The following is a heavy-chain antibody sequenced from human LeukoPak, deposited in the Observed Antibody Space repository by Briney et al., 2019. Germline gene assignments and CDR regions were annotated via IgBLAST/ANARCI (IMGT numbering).Heavy chain of an antibody. CDR1: GGTFISYA. CDR2: IIPMFGTA. D-gene: IGHD2-21*02. Sequence: SVKVSCKASGGTFISYASSWVRQAPGKGGEWMGGIIPMFGTANYAQKFQGRDTITTDESTSTAYMALSSLRSEDTAVYYCARAGYCGGDCYSGAFDIWGQGTMVTVSS. CDR3: ARAGYCGGDCYSGAFDI. J-gene: IGHJ3*02. V-gene: IGHV1-69*05.